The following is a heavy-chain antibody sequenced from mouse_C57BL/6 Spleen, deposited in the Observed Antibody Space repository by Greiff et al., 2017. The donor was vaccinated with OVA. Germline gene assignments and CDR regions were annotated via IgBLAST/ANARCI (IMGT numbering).Heavy chain of an antibody. J-gene: IGHJ2*01. CDR2: IHPNSGST. V-gene: IGHV1-64*01. CDR3: ATQGATMITTYYFDY. D-gene: IGHD2-4*01. Sequence: VQLQQPGAELVKPGASVKLSCKASGYTFTSYWMHWVKQRPGQGLEWIGMIHPNSGSTNYNEKFKSKATLTVDKSSSTAYMQLSSLTSEDSAVYYCATQGATMITTYYFDYWGQGTTLTVSS. CDR1: GYTFTSYW.